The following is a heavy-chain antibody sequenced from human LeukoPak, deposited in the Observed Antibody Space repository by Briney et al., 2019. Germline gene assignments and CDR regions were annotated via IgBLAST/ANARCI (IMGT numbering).Heavy chain of an antibody. V-gene: IGHV1-69*13. CDR3: AVHVCSGGSCYSEDYGMDV. Sequence: SVKVSCKASGGTFSSYAISWVRQAPGQGIEWMGGIIPIFGTANYAQKFQGRVTITADESTSTACMELSSLRSEDTAVYYCAVHVCSGGSCYSEDYGMDVWGKGTTVTVSS. CDR1: GGTFSSYA. CDR2: IIPIFGTA. J-gene: IGHJ6*04. D-gene: IGHD2-15*01.